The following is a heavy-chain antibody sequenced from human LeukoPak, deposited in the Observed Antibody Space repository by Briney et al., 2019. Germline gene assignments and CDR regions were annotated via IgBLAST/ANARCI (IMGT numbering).Heavy chain of an antibody. Sequence: PGGSLRLSCAASGFTVSNNYMSWVRQAPGKGLEWVSVIYSGGSTYYADSVKGRFTISRDNFKNTLYLQMNSLRAEDTAVYYCAKDQVVVAATPLSGLDYWGQGTLVTVSS. CDR2: IYSGGST. V-gene: IGHV3-66*01. D-gene: IGHD2-15*01. CDR1: GFTVSNNY. CDR3: AKDQVVVAATPLSGLDY. J-gene: IGHJ4*02.